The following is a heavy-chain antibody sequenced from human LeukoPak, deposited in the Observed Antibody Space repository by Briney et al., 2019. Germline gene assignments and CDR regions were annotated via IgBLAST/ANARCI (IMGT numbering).Heavy chain of an antibody. CDR3: AKRAAYYGDYDY. V-gene: IGHV3-23*01. D-gene: IGHD4-17*01. Sequence: PGGSLRLSCAASGFTFSNYAMNWVRQAPGKGLVWVSTISGSGGNTYYADSVKGRFTISRDNSKNTLYLQMNSLRVEDTAVFYCAKRAAYYGDYDYWGQGTLVTVSS. CDR1: GFTFSNYA. CDR2: ISGSGGNT. J-gene: IGHJ4*02.